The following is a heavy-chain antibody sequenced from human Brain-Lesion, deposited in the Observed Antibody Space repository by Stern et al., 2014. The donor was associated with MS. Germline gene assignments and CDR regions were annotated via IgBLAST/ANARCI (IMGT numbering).Heavy chain of an antibody. J-gene: IGHJ6*02. CDR2: IFNSGRT. CDR3: ARGRVVPGFQYYATDV. V-gene: IGHV4-61*02. D-gene: IGHD2-2*01. Sequence: QVQLVQSGPGLVKPSQTLSLSCTVSGGSISSGGYYWSWIRQPAGKGLEWIGRIFNSGRTSHHPPPKNRVTLSIKKTKNQFPLRLNSMTAADTAVYYCARGRVVPGFQYYATDVWGQGTTVIVSS. CDR1: GGSISSGGYY.